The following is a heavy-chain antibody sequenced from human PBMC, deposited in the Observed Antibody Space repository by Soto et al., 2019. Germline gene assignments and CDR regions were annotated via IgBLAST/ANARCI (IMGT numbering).Heavy chain of an antibody. V-gene: IGHV4-39*01. CDR3: AKLAGYCSGNSCHGDYAMDV. J-gene: IGHJ6*02. Sequence: SSETLSLTCSVSGGSISSKSYSWGWIRQPPGKGLEWIGTFYYSENTYYNPSLKSRVTISVDTSKNQFSLKLSSMTAADTAVYYCAKLAGYCSGNSCHGDYAMDVWGQGTTVTVSS. CDR1: GGSISSKSYS. D-gene: IGHD2-2*01. CDR2: FYYSENT.